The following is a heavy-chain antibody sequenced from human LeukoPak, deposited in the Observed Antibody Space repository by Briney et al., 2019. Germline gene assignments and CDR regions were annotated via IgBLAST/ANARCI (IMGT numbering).Heavy chain of an antibody. J-gene: IGHJ4*02. Sequence: GGSLRLSCAASGFTFSDYAMYWVRQAPGMGLEWLAVISYDGSHKFYADSVRGRFTISRDDSKNTLYLQMSSLRVEDTAVYSCARPGTAKMPSACDFWGQGTLVTVSS. D-gene: IGHD5-18*01. CDR1: GFTFSDYA. V-gene: IGHV3-30*04. CDR2: ISYDGSHK. CDR3: ARPGTAKMPSACDF.